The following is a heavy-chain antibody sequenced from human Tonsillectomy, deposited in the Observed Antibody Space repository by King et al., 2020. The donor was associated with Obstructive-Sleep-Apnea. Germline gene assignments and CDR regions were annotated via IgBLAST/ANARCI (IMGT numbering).Heavy chain of an antibody. CDR2: IWYDGSNK. J-gene: IGHJ6*02. CDR1: GFTFSSYG. V-gene: IGHV3-33*06. CDR3: AKESGSSWADYYYYGMDV. D-gene: IGHD6-13*01. Sequence: VQLVESGGGVVQPGRSLRLSCAASGFTFSSYGMHWVRQAPGKGLEWVAVIWYDGSNKYYADSVKGRFTLSRDNSKNTLYLQMNSLRAEDTAVYYCAKESGSSWADYYYYGMDVWGQGTTVTVSS.